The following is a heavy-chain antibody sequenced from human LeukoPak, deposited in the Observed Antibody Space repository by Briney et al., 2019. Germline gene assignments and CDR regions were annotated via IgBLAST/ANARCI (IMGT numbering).Heavy chain of an antibody. D-gene: IGHD6-13*01. CDR2: ISAYNGNT. CDR3: ARDLWGGSSWYSGSSY. J-gene: IGHJ4*02. CDR1: GYTFTSYG. Sequence: ASVKVSCKASGYTFTSYGISWVRQAPGQELEWMGWISAYNGNTNYAQKLQGRVTMTTDTSTSTAYMELRSLRSDDTAVYYCARDLWGGSSWYSGSSYWGQGTLVTVSS. V-gene: IGHV1-18*01.